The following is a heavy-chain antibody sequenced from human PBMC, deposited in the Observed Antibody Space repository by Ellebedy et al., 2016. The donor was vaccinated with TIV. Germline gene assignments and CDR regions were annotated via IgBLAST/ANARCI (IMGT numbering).Heavy chain of an antibody. J-gene: IGHJ3*02. V-gene: IGHV3-7*01. CDR1: NFAFDNYW. Sequence: GGSLRLXXAASNFAFDNYWMSWVRQAPGKGLEWVANIKQDGSEKYYVDSVKGRFTISRDNAKNSLYPQMNSLRAEDTAVYYCARDHRSRALDIWGQGTMVTVSS. CDR2: IKQDGSEK. CDR3: ARDHRSRALDI.